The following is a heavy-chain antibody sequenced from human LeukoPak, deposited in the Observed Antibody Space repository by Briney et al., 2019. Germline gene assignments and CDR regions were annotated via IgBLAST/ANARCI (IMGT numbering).Heavy chain of an antibody. V-gene: IGHV3-30*18. CDR3: AKDLRYFDWLFPRYGMDV. CDR1: GFTFISYG. Sequence: GRSLRLSCAASGFTFISYGMHWVRQAPGKGLEWVAVISYDGSNKYYADSVKGRFTISRDNSKNTLYLQMNSLRAEDTAVYYCAKDLRYFDWLFPRYGMDVWGQGTTVTVSS. J-gene: IGHJ6*02. CDR2: ISYDGSNK. D-gene: IGHD3-9*01.